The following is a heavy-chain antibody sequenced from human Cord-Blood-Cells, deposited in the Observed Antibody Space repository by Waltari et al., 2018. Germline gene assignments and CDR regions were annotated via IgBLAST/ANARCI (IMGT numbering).Heavy chain of an antibody. V-gene: IGHV4-39*01. CDR2: IYYSRST. CDR3: ARFIAAAGDYYFDY. D-gene: IGHD6-13*01. CDR1: GGSISSSSYY. Sequence: QLQLQESGPGLVKPSETLSLTCTVSGGSISSSSYYWGWIRQPPGKGLEWIGSIYYSRSTSSNPSLKSRVTISVDTSKNQFSLKLSSVTAADTAVYYCARFIAAAGDYYFDYWGQGTLVTVSS. J-gene: IGHJ4*02.